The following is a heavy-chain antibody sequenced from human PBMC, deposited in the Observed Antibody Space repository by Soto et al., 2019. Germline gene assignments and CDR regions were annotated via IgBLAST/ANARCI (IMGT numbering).Heavy chain of an antibody. CDR2: VNPSGGHT. J-gene: IGHJ4*02. V-gene: IGHV1-46*01. CDR3: ARGGHVVVVTAALDY. D-gene: IGHD2-21*02. Sequence: QVQLMQSGAEVKKPGASVKVSCKASGDTFTDYYIHWVRQAPGQGLEWMGTVNPSGGHTTYAQHFLGRVTMTRDTSTSSLYVELTSLTSDDTAIYYCARGGHVVVVTAALDYGGQGTLVTVSA. CDR1: GDTFTDYY.